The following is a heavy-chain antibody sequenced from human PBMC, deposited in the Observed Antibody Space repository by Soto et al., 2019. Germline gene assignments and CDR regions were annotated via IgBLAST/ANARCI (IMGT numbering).Heavy chain of an antibody. CDR2: ISSSSSTI. V-gene: IGHV3-48*02. CDR3: ARGDNDSSGYYSLNWFDP. CDR1: GFTFSSYS. J-gene: IGHJ5*02. D-gene: IGHD3-22*01. Sequence: EVQLVESGGGLVQPGGSLRLSCAASGFTFSSYSMNWVRQAPGKGLEWVSYISSSSSTIYYADSVKGRFTISRDNAKNSLYRQMNSLRDEDTAVYYCARGDNDSSGYYSLNWFDPWGQGTLVTVSS.